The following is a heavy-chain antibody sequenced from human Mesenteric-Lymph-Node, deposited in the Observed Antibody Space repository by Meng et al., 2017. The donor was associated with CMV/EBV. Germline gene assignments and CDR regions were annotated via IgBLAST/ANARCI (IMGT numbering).Heavy chain of an antibody. Sequence: GGSLRLSCATSGFTFDDYGMSWVRQAPGKGLEWVSGINWNGVSSGHADSVKGRFTISRDNAKNSLYLQMNGLRAEDTALYYCARVELGGAFLRRGFDYWGQGTLVTVSS. CDR1: GFTFDDYG. V-gene: IGHV3-20*04. CDR3: ARVELGGAFLRRGFDY. CDR2: INWNGVSS. D-gene: IGHD1-7*01. J-gene: IGHJ4*02.